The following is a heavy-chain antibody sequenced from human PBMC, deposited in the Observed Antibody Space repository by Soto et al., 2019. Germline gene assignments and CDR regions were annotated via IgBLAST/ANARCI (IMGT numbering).Heavy chain of an antibody. Sequence: EVQLVESGGGLIQPGGSLRLSCAASGFTVSSNYMSWVRQAPGKGLDWVSILYSGGTTYYADSVKGRFTISRDDSANTVYLQMNSLRVDDTAVYYCARDQRAAHDYGAYYGMDVWGHGTTVTVSS. V-gene: IGHV3-53*01. CDR1: GFTVSSNY. D-gene: IGHD4-17*01. CDR3: ARDQRAAHDYGAYYGMDV. CDR2: LYSGGTT. J-gene: IGHJ6*02.